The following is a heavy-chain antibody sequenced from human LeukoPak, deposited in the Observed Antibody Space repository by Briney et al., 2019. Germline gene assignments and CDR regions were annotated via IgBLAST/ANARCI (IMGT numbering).Heavy chain of an antibody. CDR2: IRSKAYGGTT. CDR1: GFTFCDYA. CDR3: TRYGDYVPDYFDY. V-gene: IGHV3-49*03. J-gene: IGHJ4*02. Sequence: GGTLRLSCTASGFTFCDYAMMWFRQAPGKGREWGGFIRSKAYGGTTEYAASVKGRFIISRDDSKSIAYLQMNSLKTEDTAVYYCTRYGDYVPDYFDYWGQGTLVTVSS. D-gene: IGHD4-17*01.